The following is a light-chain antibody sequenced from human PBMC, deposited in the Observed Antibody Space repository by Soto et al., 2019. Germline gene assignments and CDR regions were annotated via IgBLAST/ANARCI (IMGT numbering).Light chain of an antibody. V-gene: IGKV3-11*01. Sequence: IVLTQSPATLSLSPGERATLSCRASQSVSSYLAWYQQKPGQAPRLLIYDASNRATGIPARFSGSGSVTDFTRTISSLEPEDFAVYYCQQRSNWPPTITFGQGTRLEIK. J-gene: IGKJ5*01. CDR1: QSVSSY. CDR2: DAS. CDR3: QQRSNWPPTIT.